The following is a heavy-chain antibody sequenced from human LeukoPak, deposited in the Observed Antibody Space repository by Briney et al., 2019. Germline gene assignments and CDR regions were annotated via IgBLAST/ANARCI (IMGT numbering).Heavy chain of an antibody. CDR3: ARSKGPGYSGYWRAGEGAFDI. CDR1: GYSISSGYY. CDR2: IYHSGST. Sequence: ASETLSLTCTVSGYSISSGYYWGWIRQPAGKGLEWIGSIYHSGSTYYNPSLKSRVTISVDTSKNQFSLKLSSVTAADTAVYYCARSKGPGYSGYWRAGEGAFDIWGQGTMVTVSS. D-gene: IGHD5-12*01. V-gene: IGHV4-38-2*02. J-gene: IGHJ3*02.